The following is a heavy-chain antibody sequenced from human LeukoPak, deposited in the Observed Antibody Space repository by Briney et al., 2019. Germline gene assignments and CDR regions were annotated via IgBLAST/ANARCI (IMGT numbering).Heavy chain of an antibody. J-gene: IGHJ5*02. CDR1: GFTFDDYA. CDR3: AKGGLTRVTANWFDP. V-gene: IGHV3-9*01. CDR2: ISWNSGSI. D-gene: IGHD4-17*01. Sequence: GGSLRLSCAASGFTFDDYAMHWVRQAPGKGLEWVSGISWNSGSIGYADSVKGRFTISRDNAKNSLYLQMNSLRAEDTALYYCAKGGLTRVTANWFDPWGQGTLVTVSS.